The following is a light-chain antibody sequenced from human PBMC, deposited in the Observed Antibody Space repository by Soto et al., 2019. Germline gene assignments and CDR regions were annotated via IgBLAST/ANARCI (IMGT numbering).Light chain of an antibody. Sequence: DIQMTQSPSSLSASVGDRVTITCRASQGIIDYLAWYQQKPGKAPTLLIYAASTVASGVPSRFSGGGSGTDFILTISSLQPEDVASYYCQKYDSAPQTFGPGTKVEIK. CDR3: QKYDSAPQT. CDR1: QGIIDY. V-gene: IGKV1-27*01. J-gene: IGKJ1*01. CDR2: AAS.